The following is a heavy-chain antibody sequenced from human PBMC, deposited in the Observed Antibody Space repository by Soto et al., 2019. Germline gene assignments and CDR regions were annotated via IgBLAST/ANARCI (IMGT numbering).Heavy chain of an antibody. CDR3: ARGPGPPNCTNGVCHRDDRRPFDY. J-gene: IGHJ4*02. V-gene: IGHV4-39*01. Sequence: SETLSLTCTVSGGSISSSSYYWGWIRQPPGKGLEWIGSIYYSGSTYYNPSLKSRVTISVDTSKNQFSLKLSSVTAADTAVYYCARGPGPPNCTNGVCHRDDRRPFDYWGQGTLVTVSS. CDR2: IYYSGST. CDR1: GGSISSSSYY. D-gene: IGHD2-8*01.